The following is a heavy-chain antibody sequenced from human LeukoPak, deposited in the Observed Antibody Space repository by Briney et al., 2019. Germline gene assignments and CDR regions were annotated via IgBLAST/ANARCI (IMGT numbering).Heavy chain of an antibody. CDR1: RDSISSGNW. V-gene: IGHV4-4*02. J-gene: IGHJ4*02. CDR3: TTAFGYSRD. D-gene: IGHD6-13*01. Sequence: SETLSLTCAVSRDSISSGNWWSWVRQPPGKGLEWIGEIYHSGDTNYNPSLKSRVTISVDKSKNQFSLEVSSVTAADTALYYCTTAFGYSRDWGQGTLVTVSS. CDR2: IYHSGDT.